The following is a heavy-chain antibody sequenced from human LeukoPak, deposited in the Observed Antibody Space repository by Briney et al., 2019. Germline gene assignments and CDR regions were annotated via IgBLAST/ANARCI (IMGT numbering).Heavy chain of an antibody. CDR3: AKSLDYGGNRARLDF. V-gene: IGHV3-23*01. CDR1: GFTFSTYT. J-gene: IGHJ4*02. CDR2: VSGSGSTT. Sequence: GGSLRLSCSGSGFTFSTYTINWVRQAPGKGLEWVSAVSGSGSTTYYARSVKGRFTVSRDNSKNTLYLQMNSLRVDDTAVYYCAKSLDYGGNRARLDFWGQGTLVTVSS. D-gene: IGHD4-23*01.